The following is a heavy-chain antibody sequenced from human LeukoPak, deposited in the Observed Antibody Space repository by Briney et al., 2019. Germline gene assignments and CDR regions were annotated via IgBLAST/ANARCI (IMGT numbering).Heavy chain of an antibody. Sequence: GRSLRLSCAASGFTFGDYAMHWVRQAPGKGLEWVSGISWNSDSIGYADSVKGRFTISRDNAKNTLYLQMNSLTAEDTAVYYCAKEERGGFCTNGVCYPGDYWGQGTLVTVSS. D-gene: IGHD2-8*01. CDR3: AKEERGGFCTNGVCYPGDY. J-gene: IGHJ4*02. CDR1: GFTFGDYA. CDR2: ISWNSDSI. V-gene: IGHV3-9*01.